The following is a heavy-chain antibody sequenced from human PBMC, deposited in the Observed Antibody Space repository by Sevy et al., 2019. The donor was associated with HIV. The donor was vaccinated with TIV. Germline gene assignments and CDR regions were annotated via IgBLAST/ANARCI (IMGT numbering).Heavy chain of an antibody. D-gene: IGHD6-13*01. CDR3: ARVPSAQYSSSWYYFDY. Sequence: ASVKVSCKASGYTFTSYGITWVRQAPGQGLEWIGWISSYNDNTNYAQNLQGRVTMTTDTSTSTAYMELRSLRSDDTAVYYCARVPSAQYSSSWYYFDYWGQGTLVTVSS. V-gene: IGHV1-18*01. J-gene: IGHJ4*02. CDR1: GYTFTSYG. CDR2: ISSYNDNT.